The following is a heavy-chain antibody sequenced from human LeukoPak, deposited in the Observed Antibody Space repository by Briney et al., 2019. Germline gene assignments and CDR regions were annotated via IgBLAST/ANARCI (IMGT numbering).Heavy chain of an antibody. CDR2: IYHSGGT. CDR3: ATNGYYCMDV. J-gene: IGHJ6*03. D-gene: IGHD2-8*01. CDR1: GGSFSGYY. Sequence: PSETLSLTCAVYGGSFSGYYWSWIRQPPGKGLEWIGEIYHSGGTNYNPSLKSRITIDKSQNQFSLKVNSLTAADTAVYYCATNGYYCMDVWGKGTTVTVSS. V-gene: IGHV4-34*01.